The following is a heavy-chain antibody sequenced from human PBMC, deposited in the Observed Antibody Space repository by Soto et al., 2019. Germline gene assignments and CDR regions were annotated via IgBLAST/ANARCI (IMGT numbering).Heavy chain of an antibody. V-gene: IGHV4-30-4*02. CDR2: IYNSGST. Sequence: SETLSLTCTVSGGSIRSGDYYWSWIRQPPGKGLESIGYIYNSGSTYYNPSLKSRVNISVDTSKKQDSMKMNTVTAADTAVYYCARDQGVAPARWVQFDYWGQGTLVTVSS. D-gene: IGHD1-1*01. J-gene: IGHJ4*02. CDR1: GGSIRSGDYY. CDR3: ARDQGVAPARWVQFDY.